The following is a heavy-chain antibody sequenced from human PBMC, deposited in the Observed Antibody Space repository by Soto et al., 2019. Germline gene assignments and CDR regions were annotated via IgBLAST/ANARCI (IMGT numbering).Heavy chain of an antibody. D-gene: IGHD2-2*01. CDR1: GFTVSSNY. Sequence: GGSLRLSCAASGFTVSSNYMTWVRQAPGKGLEWVSVIHSGGSTYYADSVKGRFAISRDNSKNTLYLQMNSLRAEDMAVYYCAKALGYCISTRCFYGMDVWGQGTTVTVSS. CDR3: AKALGYCISTRCFYGMDV. V-gene: IGHV3-53*01. CDR2: IHSGGST. J-gene: IGHJ6*02.